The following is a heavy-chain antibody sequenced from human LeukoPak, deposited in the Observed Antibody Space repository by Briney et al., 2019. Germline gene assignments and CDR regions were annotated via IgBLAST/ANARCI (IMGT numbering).Heavy chain of an antibody. D-gene: IGHD3-10*01. Sequence: ASETLSLTCTVSGGSISSYYWSWIRQPPGKGLEWIGYIYYSGSTNYNPSLKSRVTISVDTSKNQFSLKLSSVTAADTAVYYCARHNIWLGGFDYWGQGTLVTVSS. CDR3: ARHNIWLGGFDY. CDR1: GGSISSYY. J-gene: IGHJ4*02. V-gene: IGHV4-59*08. CDR2: IYYSGST.